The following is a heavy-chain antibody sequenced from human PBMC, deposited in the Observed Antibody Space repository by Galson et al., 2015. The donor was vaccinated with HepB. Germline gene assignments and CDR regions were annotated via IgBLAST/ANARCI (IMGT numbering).Heavy chain of an antibody. CDR2: FYKTGST. J-gene: IGHJ3*02. D-gene: IGHD3-10*01. CDR1: AGSISSNY. V-gene: IGHV4-4*07. CDR3: ARDNGDVFDI. Sequence: SETLSLTCTVSAGSISSNYWSWIRQPAGKGLEWIGHFYKTGSTNYNPSLKSRVIMSVDTSKNQLSLRLSSVTAADTAVYYCARDNGDVFDIWGQGTMVTVSS.